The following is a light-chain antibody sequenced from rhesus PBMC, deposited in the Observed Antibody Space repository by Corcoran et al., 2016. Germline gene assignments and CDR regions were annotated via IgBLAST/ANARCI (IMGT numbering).Light chain of an antibody. CDR3: QQYNNSPLT. CDR1: QDINNY. V-gene: IGKV1-66*01. CDR2: SAS. Sequence: DIQMTQSPSSLSASVGDRVTITCRASQDINNYLTWYQQKPGEAPKPLIYSASRLETGVPSRFRGSRAGTEYSLTISGLQPEDIATYYCQQYNNSPLTFGGGTKVEIK. J-gene: IGKJ4*01.